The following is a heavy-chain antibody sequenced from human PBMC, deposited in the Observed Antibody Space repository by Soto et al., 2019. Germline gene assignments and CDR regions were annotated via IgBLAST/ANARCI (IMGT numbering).Heavy chain of an antibody. CDR2: IGTAGDT. CDR3: ARTPGTKRNYYGMDV. CDR1: GFTFSSYD. V-gene: IGHV3-13*01. J-gene: IGHJ6*02. D-gene: IGHD2-8*01. Sequence: PGGSLRLSCAASGFTFSSYDMHWVRQATGKGLEWVSAIGTAGDTYYPGSVKGRFTISRENAKNSLYLQMNSLRAEDTAVYYCARTPGTKRNYYGMDVWGQGTTVTVSS.